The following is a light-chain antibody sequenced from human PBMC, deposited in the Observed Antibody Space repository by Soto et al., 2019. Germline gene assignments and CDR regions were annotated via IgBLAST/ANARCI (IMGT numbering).Light chain of an antibody. Sequence: QSVLTQPPSASGTPGQRVTISCSGSSSNIGSNYVYWYQQLSGTAPKLLIYRDNQRPSGVPDRFSGSKSGTSASLAISGLRSEDEADYYCAAWDDSLSGGVFGGGTQLTVL. J-gene: IGLJ3*02. CDR2: RDN. CDR1: SSNIGSNY. V-gene: IGLV1-47*01. CDR3: AAWDDSLSGGV.